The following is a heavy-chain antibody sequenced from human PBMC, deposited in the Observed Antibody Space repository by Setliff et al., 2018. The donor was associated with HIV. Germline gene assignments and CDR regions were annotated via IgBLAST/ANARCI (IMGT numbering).Heavy chain of an antibody. D-gene: IGHD3-10*01. CDR2: IYTSGST. Sequence: SETLSLTCSVSGGSNNSGSYYWTWIRQPAGKGLEWIGHIYTSGSTNYSPSLKSRVTISVDTSKNQFSLNLSSVTAADTAVYYCARLRVEASMVYYFEYWGQGTLVTVSS. V-gene: IGHV4-61*09. CDR3: ARLRVEASMVYYFEY. CDR1: GGSNNSGSYY. J-gene: IGHJ4*02.